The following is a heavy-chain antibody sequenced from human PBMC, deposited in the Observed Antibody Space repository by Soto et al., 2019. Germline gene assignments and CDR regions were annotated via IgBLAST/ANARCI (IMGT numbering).Heavy chain of an antibody. D-gene: IGHD3-10*01. J-gene: IGHJ6*02. CDR3: ARGSSGSYYKGYYGMDV. CDR1: GYTFTSYA. CDR2: ISAYNGNT. Sequence: ASVKVSCKASGYTFTSYAMHWVRQAPGQGLEWMGWISAYNGNTNYAQKLQGRVTMTTDTSTSTAYMELRSLRSDDTAVYYCARGSSGSYYKGYYGMDVWGQGTTVTVSS. V-gene: IGHV1-18*01.